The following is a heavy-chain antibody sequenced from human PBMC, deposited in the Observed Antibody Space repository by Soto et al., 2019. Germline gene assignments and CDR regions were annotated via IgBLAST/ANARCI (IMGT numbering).Heavy chain of an antibody. CDR3: ARRDTSSSWFDP. J-gene: IGHJ5*02. Sequence: QVQLQESGPGLVKPSQTMSLTCTVSGGSISNGDYYWSWIRQHPGKGLEWIGYIYYSGTTYYNASLKSCVTISVDTSKYQFSLKLSSVTAADTAVYYCARRDTSSSWFDPWGQGTLVTVSS. D-gene: IGHD2-2*01. V-gene: IGHV4-31*03. CDR1: GGSISNGDYY. CDR2: IYYSGTT.